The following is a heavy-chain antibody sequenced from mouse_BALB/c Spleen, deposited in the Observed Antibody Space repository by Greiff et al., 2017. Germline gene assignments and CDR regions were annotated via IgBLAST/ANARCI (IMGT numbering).Heavy chain of an antibody. D-gene: IGHD1-1*01. Sequence: EVHLVESGGGLVKPGGSLKLSCAASGFTFSSYAMSWVRQSPEKRLEWVAEISSGGSYTYYPDTVTGRFTISRDNAKNTLYLEMSSLRSEDTAMYYCARESLYYYGSSPIYAMDYWGQGTSVTVSS. CDR1: GFTFSSYA. CDR3: ARESLYYYGSSPIYAMDY. J-gene: IGHJ4*01. CDR2: ISSGGSYT. V-gene: IGHV5-9-4*01.